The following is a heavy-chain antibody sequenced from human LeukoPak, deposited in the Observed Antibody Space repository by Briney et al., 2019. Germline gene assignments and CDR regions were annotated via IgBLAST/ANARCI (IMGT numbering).Heavy chain of an antibody. CDR1: GYSFTSYW. Sequence: GESLKISCKGSGYSFTSYWIGWVRQMPGKGLKWMGIIYPGDSDTRYSPSFQGQVTISADKSISTAYLQWSSLKAPDTAMYYCARRDGYCSGGSCYLFDYWGQGTLVTVSS. V-gene: IGHV5-51*01. CDR2: IYPGDSDT. CDR3: ARRDGYCSGGSCYLFDY. D-gene: IGHD2-15*01. J-gene: IGHJ4*02.